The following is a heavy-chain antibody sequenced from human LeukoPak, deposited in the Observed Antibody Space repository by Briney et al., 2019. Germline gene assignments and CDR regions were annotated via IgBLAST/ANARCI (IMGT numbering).Heavy chain of an antibody. CDR3: ARALGTVSSAFDD. CDR2: INAYTGNT. J-gene: IGHJ4*02. D-gene: IGHD3-22*01. CDR1: GYTFISYG. Sequence: ASVKVSCKASGYTFISYGFTWVRQAPGQGLEWMGWINAYTGNTNYAQKLQGRVTMTTDTSTSTAYMELRSLRSDDTAVYYCARALGTVSSAFDDWGQGTLVTVSS. V-gene: IGHV1-18*01.